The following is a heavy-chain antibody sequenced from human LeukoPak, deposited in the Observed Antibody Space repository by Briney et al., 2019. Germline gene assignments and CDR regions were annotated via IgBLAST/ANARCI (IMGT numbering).Heavy chain of an antibody. Sequence: SETLSLTCTVSGGSISSSGYYWGWIRQPPGKGLEWIGSIYFSGSTYYNPSLKSRVTISVDTSRNQFSLKLSSVTATDTAVYFCASFQLGIPRYFDLWGRGTLVTVSS. CDR1: GGSISSSGYY. J-gene: IGHJ2*01. D-gene: IGHD7-27*01. V-gene: IGHV4-39*01. CDR2: IYFSGST. CDR3: ASFQLGIPRYFDL.